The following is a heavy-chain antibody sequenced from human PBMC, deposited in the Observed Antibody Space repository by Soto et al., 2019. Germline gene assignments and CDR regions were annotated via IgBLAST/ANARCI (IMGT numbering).Heavy chain of an antibody. CDR2: IYYSGST. D-gene: IGHD4-17*01. J-gene: IGHJ6*02. CDR3: ARAYGDYYYGMDV. Sequence: QVQLQESGPGLVKPSETLSLTCTVSGGSISSYYWSWIRQPPGKGLEWIGYIYYSGSTNYNPSLKSRVTISVDTSKNQFSLKLSSVTAADTAVYYCARAYGDYYYGMDVWGQGTTVTVSS. V-gene: IGHV4-59*01. CDR1: GGSISSYY.